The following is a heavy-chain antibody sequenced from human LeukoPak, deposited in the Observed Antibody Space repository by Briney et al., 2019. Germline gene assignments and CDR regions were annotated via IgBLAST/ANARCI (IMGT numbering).Heavy chain of an antibody. CDR2: FDPEDGET. CDR3: ATASQINSSGYYADY. D-gene: IGHD3-22*01. CDR1: GYTLTELS. V-gene: IGHV1-24*01. J-gene: IGHJ4*02. Sequence: ASVKVSCKVSGYTLTELSMHWVRQAPGKGREWMGGFDPEDGETIYAQKFQGRVTMTEDTSTDTAYMELSSLRSEDTAVYYCATASQINSSGYYADYWGQGTLVTVSS.